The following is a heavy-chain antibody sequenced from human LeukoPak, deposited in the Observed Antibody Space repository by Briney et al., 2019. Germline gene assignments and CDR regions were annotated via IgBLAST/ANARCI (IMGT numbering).Heavy chain of an antibody. Sequence: KTSETLSLTCAVYGGSFSGYYWSWIRQPPGKGLEWIGEINHSGSTNYNPSLKSRVTISVDTSKNQFSLKPSSVTAADTAVYYCARAVGIVVVPAAPDAFDIWGQGTMVTVSS. V-gene: IGHV4-34*01. J-gene: IGHJ3*02. CDR1: GGSFSGYY. D-gene: IGHD2-2*03. CDR3: ARAVGIVVVPAAPDAFDI. CDR2: INHSGST.